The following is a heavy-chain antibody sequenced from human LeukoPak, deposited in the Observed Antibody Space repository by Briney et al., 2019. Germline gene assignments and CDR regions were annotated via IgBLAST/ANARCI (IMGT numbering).Heavy chain of an antibody. CDR3: ARVDGSPDY. CDR1: GGTFNSYV. V-gene: IGHV1-69*13. J-gene: IGHJ4*02. CDR2: IIPVFDTP. Sequence: GASVKVSCKASGGTFNSYVISWVRQAPGQGLEWMGGIIPVFDTPNYAQKFQGRVTITADETTSTVYMELSSLRSEDTALYFCARVDGSPDYWGQGTLVTVSS. D-gene: IGHD2-15*01.